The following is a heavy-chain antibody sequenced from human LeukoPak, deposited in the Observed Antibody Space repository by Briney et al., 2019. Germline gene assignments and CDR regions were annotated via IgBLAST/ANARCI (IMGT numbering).Heavy chain of an antibody. CDR3: ARRTSSSPDLYGMDV. CDR2: IYYSGST. D-gene: IGHD1-7*01. V-gene: IGHV4-59*08. Sequence: KSSETLSLTCTVSGGSISSYYWSWIRQPPGKGLEWIGYIYYSGSTNYNPSLKSRVTISVDTSKNQFSLKLSSVTAADTAVYYCARRTSSSPDLYGMDVWGQGTTVTVSS. J-gene: IGHJ6*02. CDR1: GGSISSYY.